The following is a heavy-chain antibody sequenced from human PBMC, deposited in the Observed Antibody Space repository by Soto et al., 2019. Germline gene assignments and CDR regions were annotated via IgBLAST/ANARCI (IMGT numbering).Heavy chain of an antibody. J-gene: IGHJ4*02. CDR1: GFTFSSYW. CDR3: ARDSSTGLYDSSGYYGY. CDR2: INSDGSST. Sequence: GGSLRLSCAASGFTFSSYWMHWVRQAPGKGLVWVSRINSDGSSTSYADSVKGRFTISRDNAKNTLYLQMNSLRAEDTAVYYCARDSSTGLYDSSGYYGYWGRGTLVTVS. V-gene: IGHV3-74*01. D-gene: IGHD3-22*01.